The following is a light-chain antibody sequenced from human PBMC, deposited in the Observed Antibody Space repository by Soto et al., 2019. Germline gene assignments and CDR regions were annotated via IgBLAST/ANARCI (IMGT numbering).Light chain of an antibody. CDR1: SSNVGPADA. J-gene: IGLJ1*01. Sequence: QAVVTQPPSVSGAPGQRVTISCTGASSNVGPADAVHWYQQIPGSTPKLLIFDDNVRPSGVPDRFSASKSGTTASLAITGLQTEDEADYYCSSFRSATTLFGTGTKLTVL. CDR3: SSFRSATTL. V-gene: IGLV1-40*01. CDR2: DDN.